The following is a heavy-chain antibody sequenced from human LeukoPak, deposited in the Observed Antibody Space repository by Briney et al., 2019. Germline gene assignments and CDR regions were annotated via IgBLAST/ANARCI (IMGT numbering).Heavy chain of an antibody. CDR1: GFTFSSYW. D-gene: IGHD3-22*01. V-gene: IGHV3-74*01. Sequence: TGGCLRLSCAVSGFTFSSYWMHWVRRVPGKGLVWVSRINRDGSTTRYADSVEGRFTISRDNAKNTLYLQMNSLRAEDTAMYYCVGVKGVTTPLDYWGQGTLVTVSS. CDR3: VGVKGVTTPLDY. J-gene: IGHJ4*02. CDR2: INRDGSTT.